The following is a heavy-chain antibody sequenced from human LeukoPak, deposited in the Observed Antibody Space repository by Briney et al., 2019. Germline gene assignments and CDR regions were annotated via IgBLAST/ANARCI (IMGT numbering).Heavy chain of an antibody. CDR1: GGSISSSYW. Sequence: SETLSLTCTVSGGSISSSYWWSWVRQHPGKGLEWIGYIYYSGSTYYNPSLKSRVTISVDTSKNQFSLKLSSVTAADTAVYYCATALLYCSGGSCYVGNWFDPRGQGTLVTVSS. CDR2: IYYSGST. V-gene: IGHV4-31*03. D-gene: IGHD2-15*01. CDR3: ATALLYCSGGSCYVGNWFDP. J-gene: IGHJ5*02.